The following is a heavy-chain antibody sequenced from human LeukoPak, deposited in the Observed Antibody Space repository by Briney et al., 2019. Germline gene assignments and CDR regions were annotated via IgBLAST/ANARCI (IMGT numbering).Heavy chain of an antibody. Sequence: GGSLRLSCAASGFTFSSYSMNWVRQAPGKGLEWVAVIWYDGSNKYYADSVKGRFTISRDNSKNTLYLQMNSLRAEGTAVYYCARDQGYCSSTSCYYYYGMDVWGQGTTVTVSS. CDR3: ARDQGYCSSTSCYYYYGMDV. CDR2: IWYDGSNK. D-gene: IGHD2-2*01. J-gene: IGHJ6*02. V-gene: IGHV3-33*01. CDR1: GFTFSSYS.